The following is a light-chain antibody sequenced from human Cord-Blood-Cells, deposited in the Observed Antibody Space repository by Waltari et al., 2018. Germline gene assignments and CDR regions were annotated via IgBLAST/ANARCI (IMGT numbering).Light chain of an antibody. CDR3: QSADSSGTYVV. Sequence: SYDLTQPPSVSVSPGQTARITCPGDALPNQYAYWYQQKPGQAPVLVIYKDSERPSGIPERFSGSSSGTTVTLTISGVQAEDEADYYCQSADSSGTYVVFGGGTKLTVL. V-gene: IGLV3-25*03. CDR1: ALPNQY. CDR2: KDS. J-gene: IGLJ2*01.